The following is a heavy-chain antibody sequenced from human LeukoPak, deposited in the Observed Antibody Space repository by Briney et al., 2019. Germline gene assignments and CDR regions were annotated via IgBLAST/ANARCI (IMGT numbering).Heavy chain of an antibody. J-gene: IGHJ6*03. CDR3: ARRHHYSYFMDV. V-gene: IGHV4-4*09. CDR1: AGSISSYY. CDR2: IFPSGSA. Sequence: PSETLSLTCTVSAGSISSYYWTWIRQPPGKGLEWIGYIFPSGSAYYNPSLKTRVTISVDPSKNQFSLRLTSVTAADTAVYYCARRHHYSYFMDVWGKGTTVTVSS.